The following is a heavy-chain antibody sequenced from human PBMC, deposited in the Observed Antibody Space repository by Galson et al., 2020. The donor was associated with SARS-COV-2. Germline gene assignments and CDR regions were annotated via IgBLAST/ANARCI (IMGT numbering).Heavy chain of an antibody. CDR2: ISWNSGSI. J-gene: IGHJ6*02. CDR1: GFTFDDYA. V-gene: IGHV3-9*01. Sequence: GGSLRLSCAASGFTFDDYAMHWVRQAPGKGLEWVSGISWNSGSIGYADSVKGRFTISRDNAKNSLYLQMNSLRAEDTALYYCAKGGGSSWYYYYGMDVWGQGTTVTVSS. CDR3: AKGGGSSWYYYYGMDV. D-gene: IGHD6-13*01.